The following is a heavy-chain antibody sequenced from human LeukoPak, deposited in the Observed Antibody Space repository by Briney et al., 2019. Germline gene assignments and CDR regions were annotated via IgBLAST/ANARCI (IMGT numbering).Heavy chain of an antibody. D-gene: IGHD2-21*02. CDR2: INPSGGDS. J-gene: IGHJ3*02. CDR1: GYTFINHY. CDR3: ARDPSYCGGDCYAFDI. Sequence: ASVKVSCTASGYTFINHYLHWVRQAPGQGLKWMGIINPSGGDSKYAQKFQGRVTVTRDTSTYTVYMELSSLRSEDTAVYYCARDPSYCGGDCYAFDIWGQGTMVTVSS. V-gene: IGHV1-46*01.